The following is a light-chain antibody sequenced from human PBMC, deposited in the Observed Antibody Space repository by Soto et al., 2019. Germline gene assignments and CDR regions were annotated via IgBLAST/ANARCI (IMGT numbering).Light chain of an antibody. CDR1: ESISRH. Sequence: DIQMTQSPSSLSASVGDRVTITCRASESISRHLNWYQQKPGKAPNLLIYAASSLQNGVPSRFSGGRSGTDFTLTISNLQPEDFSTYYCQQSYSTLSITFGQGTRLEIK. J-gene: IGKJ5*01. CDR3: QQSYSTLSIT. CDR2: AAS. V-gene: IGKV1-39*01.